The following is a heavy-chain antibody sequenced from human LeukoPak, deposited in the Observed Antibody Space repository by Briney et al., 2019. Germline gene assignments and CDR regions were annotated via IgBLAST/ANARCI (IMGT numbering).Heavy chain of an antibody. CDR1: GGSISSYY. Sequence: SSETLSLTCTVPGGSISSYYWSWIRQPPGKGLEWIGYIYYSGSTNYNPSLKSRVTISVDTSKNQFSLKLSSVTAADTAVYYCARNSVAGTFDYWGQGTLVTVSS. V-gene: IGHV4-59*01. D-gene: IGHD6-19*01. CDR2: IYYSGST. J-gene: IGHJ4*02. CDR3: ARNSVAGTFDY.